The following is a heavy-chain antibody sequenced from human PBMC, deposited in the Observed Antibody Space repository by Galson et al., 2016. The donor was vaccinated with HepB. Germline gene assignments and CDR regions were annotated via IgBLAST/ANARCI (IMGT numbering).Heavy chain of an antibody. CDR2: IIFDGSNK. D-gene: IGHD1-1*01. Sequence: SLRLSCAASGFTFSSYGMHWVRQAPGKGLEWVAVIIFDGSNKYYADSVKGRFTISRDNSRNTVYLQMNSLRAEDTAVYYCAKDSMERRYHDYYYYGMDVWGQGTTVTVSS. J-gene: IGHJ6*02. V-gene: IGHV3-30*18. CDR1: GFTFSSYG. CDR3: AKDSMERRYHDYYYYGMDV.